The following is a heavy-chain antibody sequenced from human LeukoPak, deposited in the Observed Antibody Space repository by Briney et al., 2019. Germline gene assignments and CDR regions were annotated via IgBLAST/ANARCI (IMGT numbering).Heavy chain of an antibody. CDR1: GFTFDDYA. J-gene: IGHJ6*02. Sequence: GGSLRLSCAASGFTFDDYAMHWVRQAPGKGLEWVSGISWNSGSIVYADSVKGRFTISRDNAKNSLYLQMNSLRAEDTALYYCAKLANYDILTGYSFRVMDVWGQGTTVTVSS. V-gene: IGHV3-9*01. CDR2: ISWNSGSI. D-gene: IGHD3-9*01. CDR3: AKLANYDILTGYSFRVMDV.